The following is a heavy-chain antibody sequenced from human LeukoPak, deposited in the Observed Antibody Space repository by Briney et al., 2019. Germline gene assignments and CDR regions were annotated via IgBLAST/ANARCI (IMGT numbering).Heavy chain of an antibody. CDR1: GYTFTGYY. Sequence: ASVKVSCKASGYTFTGYYMHWVRQAPGQGLEWMGGIIPIFGTANYAQKFQGRVTITADESTSTAYMELSSLRSEDTAVYYCARELRAVFGARNWFDPWGQGTLVTVSS. J-gene: IGHJ5*02. V-gene: IGHV1-69*13. CDR2: IIPIFGTA. CDR3: ARELRAVFGARNWFDP. D-gene: IGHD3-3*01.